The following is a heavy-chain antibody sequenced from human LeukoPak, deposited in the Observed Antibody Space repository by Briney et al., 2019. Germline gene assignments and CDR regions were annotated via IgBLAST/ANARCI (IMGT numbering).Heavy chain of an antibody. D-gene: IGHD2-21*02. CDR1: GFTFSSYA. CDR2: ISGSGGST. CDR3: ANHPRLHLLPPYYYMDV. J-gene: IGHJ6*03. V-gene: IGHV3-23*01. Sequence: PGGSLRLSCAASGFTFSSYAMTWVRQAPGKGLEWVSAISGSGGSTYYADSVKGRFTISRDNSKNTLYLQMNSLRTEDTAVYYCANHPRLHLLPPYYYMDVWGKGTTVTVSS.